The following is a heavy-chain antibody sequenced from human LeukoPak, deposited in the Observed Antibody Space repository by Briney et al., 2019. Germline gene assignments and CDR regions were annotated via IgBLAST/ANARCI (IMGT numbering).Heavy chain of an antibody. D-gene: IGHD5-18*01. V-gene: IGHV4-39*07. Sequence: PSETLSLTCTVSGGSISSSSYYWGWIRQPPGKGLEWIGSIYYSGSTYYNPSLKSRVTISVDTSKNQFSLKLSSVTAADTAVYYCARGNGYSYGLDYYYYYMDVWGKGTTVTVSS. CDR3: ARGNGYSYGLDYYYYYMDV. CDR1: GGSISSSSYY. CDR2: IYYSGST. J-gene: IGHJ6*03.